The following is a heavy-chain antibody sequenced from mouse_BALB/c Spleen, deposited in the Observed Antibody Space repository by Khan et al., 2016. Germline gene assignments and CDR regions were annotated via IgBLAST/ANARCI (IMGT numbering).Heavy chain of an antibody. V-gene: IGHV2-6-7*01. Sequence: QMQLEESGPGLVAPSQSLSITCTVSGFSLTGYGVNWVRQPPGKGLEWLGMIWGDGGTDYNSVLKSRLSISKDNSKSQVFLKMNSLQTDDTARYYCASVWGDYWGQGTSVTVSS. D-gene: IGHD2-10*02. CDR3: ASVWGDY. J-gene: IGHJ4*01. CDR1: GFSLTGYG. CDR2: IWGDGGT.